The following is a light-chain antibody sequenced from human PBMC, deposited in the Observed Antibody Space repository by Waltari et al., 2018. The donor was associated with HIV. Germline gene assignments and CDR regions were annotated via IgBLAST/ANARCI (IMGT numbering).Light chain of an antibody. CDR3: GTWDSSLSAVL. Sequence: QSVLTQPPSVSAAPGHKVTISCSGSKSNIGNNYVSWYQQLPGTAPKLLIYDNNKRPSGIPDRFSGSKSGTSATLGITGLQTGDEADYYCGTWDSSLSAVLFGGGTQLTVL. CDR2: DNN. CDR1: KSNIGNNY. V-gene: IGLV1-51*01. J-gene: IGLJ2*01.